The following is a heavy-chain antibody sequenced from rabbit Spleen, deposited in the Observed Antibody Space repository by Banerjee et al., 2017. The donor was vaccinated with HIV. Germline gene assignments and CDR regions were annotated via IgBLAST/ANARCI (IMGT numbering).Heavy chain of an antibody. Sequence: QEQLEESGGGLVKPGASLTLTCTASGLSFNSAYFMSWVRQAPGKGLEWIGSIYTGSSGSTYYASWAKGRFTISKTSSTTVTLQVTSLTAADTATYFCARWDGVNWAFKLWGPGTLVTVS. V-gene: IGHV1S45*01. J-gene: IGHJ4*01. D-gene: IGHD4-2*01. CDR3: ARWDGVNWAFKL. CDR2: IYTGSSGST. CDR1: GLSFNSAYF.